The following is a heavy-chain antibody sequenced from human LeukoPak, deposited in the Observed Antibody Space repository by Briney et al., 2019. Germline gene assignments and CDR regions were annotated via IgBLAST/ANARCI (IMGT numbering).Heavy chain of an antibody. D-gene: IGHD2-21*02. Sequence: AGGSLRLSCAASGFTFSDYYMNWVPQAPGKGLEWVSSISSSSTIYYADSVKGRFTISRDNAKNSLYLQMNSLRAEDTAVYYCAKLGYCGGDCHLGAFDIWGQGTMVTVSS. J-gene: IGHJ3*02. CDR2: ISSSSTI. CDR1: GFTFSDYY. V-gene: IGHV3-69-1*01. CDR3: AKLGYCGGDCHLGAFDI.